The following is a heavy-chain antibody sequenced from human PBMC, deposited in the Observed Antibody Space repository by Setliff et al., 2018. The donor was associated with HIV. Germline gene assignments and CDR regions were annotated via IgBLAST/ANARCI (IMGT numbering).Heavy chain of an antibody. D-gene: IGHD6-13*01. V-gene: IGHV3-7*01. J-gene: IGHJ6*03. Sequence: QAGGSLRLSCAASGFTISSYWMNWVRQAPGKGLEWVANIKQDGSEKYYVDSVKGRFTISRDNAKNSLYLQMNSLRAEDTAVYYCAREQMEQLVLLTGVYFYYYVDVWGIGTTVTVSS. CDR3: AREQMEQLVLLTGVYFYYYVDV. CDR2: IKQDGSEK. CDR1: GFTISSYW.